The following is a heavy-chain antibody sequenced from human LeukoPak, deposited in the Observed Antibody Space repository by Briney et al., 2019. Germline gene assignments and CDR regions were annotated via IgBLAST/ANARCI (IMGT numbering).Heavy chain of an antibody. CDR1: GYTFTSYD. V-gene: IGHV1-8*01. J-gene: IGHJ5*02. CDR3: ARDAYLGGEQAFDP. Sequence: ASVKVSCTASGYTFTSYDINWVRQDTGQGLEGVGWVNPNSGNTGYAQKFQGRVTMTRNTSISTPDMELSSLRSEDTAVYYCARDAYLGGEQAFDPWGQGTLVTVSS. CDR2: VNPNSGNT. D-gene: IGHD1/OR15-1a*01.